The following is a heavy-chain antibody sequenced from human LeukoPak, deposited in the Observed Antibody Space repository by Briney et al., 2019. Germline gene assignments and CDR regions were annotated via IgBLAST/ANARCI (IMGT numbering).Heavy chain of an antibody. CDR2: TFYRSKWYN. J-gene: IGHJ4*02. D-gene: IGHD3-22*01. Sequence: SQTLSLTCAISGDSVSSNSAAWNWIRQSPSRGLEWLGRTFYRSKWYNDYAVSVKSRITINPDTSKNQFSLQLNSVTPEDTAVYYCARVTMIVVVIMYFDYWGQGTLVTVSS. V-gene: IGHV6-1*01. CDR3: ARVTMIVVVIMYFDY. CDR1: GDSVSSNSAA.